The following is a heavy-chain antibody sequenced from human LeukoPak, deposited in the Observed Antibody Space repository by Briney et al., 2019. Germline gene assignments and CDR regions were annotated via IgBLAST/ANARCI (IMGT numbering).Heavy chain of an antibody. CDR2: ISYDGSNK. V-gene: IGHV3-30*18. D-gene: IGHD1-26*01. CDR1: GFTFSSYG. Sequence: GRSLRLSCAASGFTFSSYGMHWVRQAPGKGLEWVAVISYDGSNKYYADSVKGRFTISRDNSKNTLYLQMNSLRAEDTAVYYCAKGREAYSGSYTPFDPWGQGTLVTVSS. J-gene: IGHJ5*02. CDR3: AKGREAYSGSYTPFDP.